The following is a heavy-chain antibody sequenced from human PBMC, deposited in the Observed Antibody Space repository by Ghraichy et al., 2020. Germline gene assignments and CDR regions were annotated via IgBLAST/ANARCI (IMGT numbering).Heavy chain of an antibody. CDR3: ARGHSSYDFWSGPSWDY. J-gene: IGHJ4*02. D-gene: IGHD3-3*01. Sequence: ASVKVSCKASGYTFTGYYMHWVRQAPGQGLEWMGWINPDSGGTKYAQKFQGRVTVTRDTSISTAYMELSRLRSDDTAVYFCARGHSSYDFWSGPSWDYWGQGTLVTVSS. CDR2: INPDSGGT. V-gene: IGHV1-2*02. CDR1: GYTFTGYY.